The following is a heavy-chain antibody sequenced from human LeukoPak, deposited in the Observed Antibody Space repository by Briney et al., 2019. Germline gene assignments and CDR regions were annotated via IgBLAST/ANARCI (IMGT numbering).Heavy chain of an antibody. CDR2: ISYDGSNK. J-gene: IGHJ4*02. D-gene: IGHD4-17*01. CDR1: GFTFSSYG. V-gene: IGHV3-30*18. CDR3: AKVHPPPYGDLTWGYFDY. Sequence: GGSLRLSCAASGFTFSSYGMHWVRQAPGKGLEWVAVISYDGSNKYYADSVKGRFTISRDNSKNTLYLQMNSLRAEDTAVYYCAKVHPPPYGDLTWGYFDYWGQGTLVTVSS.